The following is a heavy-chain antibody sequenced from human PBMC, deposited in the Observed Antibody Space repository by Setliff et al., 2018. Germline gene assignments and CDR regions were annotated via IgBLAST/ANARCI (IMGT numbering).Heavy chain of an antibody. CDR3: ARSLVTAGDAFDI. Sequence: PGGSLRLSCAASGFSFSDYYMMWIRQAPGKGLEWVSYISNDAYTIHYADSMKGRLTISRDNAKNSLYLQMNSLRAEDTAVYYCARSLVTAGDAFDIWGQGTMVTVSS. CDR2: ISNDAYTI. CDR1: GFSFSDYY. D-gene: IGHD2-21*02. J-gene: IGHJ3*02. V-gene: IGHV3-11*01.